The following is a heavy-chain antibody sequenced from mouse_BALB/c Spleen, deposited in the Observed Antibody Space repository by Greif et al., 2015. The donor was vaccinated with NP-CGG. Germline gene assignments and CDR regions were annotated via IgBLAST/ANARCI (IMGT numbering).Heavy chain of an antibody. Sequence: VQLQQSGPGLVKPSQTVSLTCTVTGISITTGNYRWSWIRQFPGNKLEWIGYIYYSGSITYNPSLTSRTTITRDTSXNQFFLGMNSLTAEDTATYYCARYGYDYFDYWGQGTTLTVSS. J-gene: IGHJ2*01. CDR3: ARYGYDYFDY. CDR2: IYYSGSI. D-gene: IGHD2-2*01. V-gene: IGHV3-5*02. CDR1: GISITTGNYR.